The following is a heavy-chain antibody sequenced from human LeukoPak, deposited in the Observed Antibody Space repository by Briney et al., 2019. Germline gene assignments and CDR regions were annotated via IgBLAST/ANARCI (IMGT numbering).Heavy chain of an antibody. V-gene: IGHV4-61*02. CDR2: IYTSGST. CDR3: AREDRYSSSWYYFDY. CDR1: GGSISSGSYY. J-gene: IGHJ4*02. D-gene: IGHD6-13*01. Sequence: PSQTLSLTCTVSGGSISSGSYYWSWIRQPAGKGLEWIGRIYTSGSTNYNPSLKSRVTISVDTSKNQFSLKLSSVTAADTAVYYCAREDRYSSSWYYFDYWGQGTLVTVSP.